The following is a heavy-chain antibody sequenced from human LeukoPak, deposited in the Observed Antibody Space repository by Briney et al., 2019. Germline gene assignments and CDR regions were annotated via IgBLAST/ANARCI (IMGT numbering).Heavy chain of an antibody. V-gene: IGHV4-59*01. Sequence: SETLSLTCTVSGGSISSYYWSWIRQPPGKGLEWIGYIYSSGSTNYSPSLKGRVTISVDTSKNQFSLKLSSVTAADTAVYYCARDHYYNSSGYTFGYWGQGTLVTVSS. J-gene: IGHJ4*02. CDR2: IYSSGST. CDR1: GGSISSYY. CDR3: ARDHYYNSSGYTFGY. D-gene: IGHD3-22*01.